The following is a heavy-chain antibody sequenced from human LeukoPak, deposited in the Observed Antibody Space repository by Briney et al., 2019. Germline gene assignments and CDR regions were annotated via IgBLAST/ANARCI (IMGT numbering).Heavy chain of an antibody. Sequence: GGSLRLSCAASGFTFDDYGMGWVRQAPGKGLEWVSGINWNGGSTGYADSVKGRFTISRDNAKNSLFLQMNSQRADDTALYYCARRRVTVVRGVDITSYYFDYWGQGTLVTVSS. CDR1: GFTFDDYG. CDR2: INWNGGST. D-gene: IGHD3-10*01. V-gene: IGHV3-20*04. J-gene: IGHJ4*02. CDR3: ARRRVTVVRGVDITSYYFDY.